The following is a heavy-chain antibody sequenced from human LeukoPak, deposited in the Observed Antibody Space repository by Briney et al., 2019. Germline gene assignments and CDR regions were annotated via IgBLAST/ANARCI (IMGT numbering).Heavy chain of an antibody. CDR3: ARDFQAEPSSWFNNWFDP. J-gene: IGHJ5*02. CDR1: GGSISSYY. D-gene: IGHD6-13*01. CDR2: IYTSGST. V-gene: IGHV4-4*07. Sequence: MTSETLSLTRTVSGGSISSYYWSWIRQPAGKGLEWIGRIYTSGSTNYNPSLKSRVTMSVDTSKNQFSLKLSSVTAADTAVYYCARDFQAEPSSWFNNWFDPWGQGTLVTVSS.